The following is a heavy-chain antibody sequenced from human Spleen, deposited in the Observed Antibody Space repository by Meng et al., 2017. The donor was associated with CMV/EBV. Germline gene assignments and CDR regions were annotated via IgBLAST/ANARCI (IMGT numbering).Heavy chain of an antibody. V-gene: IGHV4-30-4*01. Sequence: QRQLQGSGPGLVEPSQTLSLTCTVSGGSLSSGNYYWSWIRQPPGKGLEWIGYIHHSGSAYYNPSLKSRVSISVDTSKNQFSLNLNSMTAADTAVYYCASFDHIPRRNYFDYWGQGTLVTVSS. CDR1: GGSLSSGNYY. CDR3: ASFDHIPRRNYFDY. D-gene: IGHD2-21*01. CDR2: IHHSGSA. J-gene: IGHJ4*02.